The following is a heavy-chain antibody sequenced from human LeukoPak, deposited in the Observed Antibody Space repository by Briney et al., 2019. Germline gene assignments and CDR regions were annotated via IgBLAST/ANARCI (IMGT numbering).Heavy chain of an antibody. CDR1: GFTFSSYR. CDR2: LSGGSGFI. Sequence: PGRSLRLSCAASGFTFSSYRMNWVRQAPGKGLEWVSTLSGGSGFIYYADAVKDRFSVSRDNAKNSLYLQMSSLRPEDTAVYYCATELAMAGTFDYWGQGTLVTVSS. V-gene: IGHV3-21*01. D-gene: IGHD6-19*01. J-gene: IGHJ4*02. CDR3: ATELAMAGTFDY.